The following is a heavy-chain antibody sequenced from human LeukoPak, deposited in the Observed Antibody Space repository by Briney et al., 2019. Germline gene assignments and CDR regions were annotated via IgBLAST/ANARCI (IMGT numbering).Heavy chain of an antibody. CDR1: GFTFSDYY. V-gene: IGHV3-11*01. Sequence: IPGGSLRLSCAASGFTFSDYYMSWIRQAPGKGLEWVSYISSSGSTIYYADSVKGRFTISRDNAKDSLYLQMNSLRAEDTAVYYCASCSYGDLGIDYWGQGTLVTVSS. CDR3: ASCSYGDLGIDY. D-gene: IGHD5-18*01. J-gene: IGHJ4*02. CDR2: ISSSGSTI.